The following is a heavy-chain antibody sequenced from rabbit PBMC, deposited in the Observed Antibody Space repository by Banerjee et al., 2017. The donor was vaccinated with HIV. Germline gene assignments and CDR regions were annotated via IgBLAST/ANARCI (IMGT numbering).Heavy chain of an antibody. CDR2: INTSSGNT. CDR3: ARGSSYYSYYYVMDL. V-gene: IGHV1S40*01. J-gene: IGHJ6*01. Sequence: QSLEESGGDLVKPEGSLTLTCTASGFSFSNKYVMCWVRQAPGKGLEWIACINTSSGNTVYATWAKGRFTISRTSSTTVALQMTSLTAADTATYFCARGSSYYSYYYVMDLWGPGTL. D-gene: IGHD8-1*01. CDR1: GFSFSNKYV.